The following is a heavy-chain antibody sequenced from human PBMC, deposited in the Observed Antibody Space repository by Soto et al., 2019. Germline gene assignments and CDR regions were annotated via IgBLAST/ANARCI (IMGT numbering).Heavy chain of an antibody. CDR2: INAGNGNT. Sequence: GASVKVSCKASGYSFTNYAMHWVRQAPGQRLEWMGWINAGNGNTRYSQRFQGRVTITRDTSASTAYMELSSLTSEDTAVYYCAREAAMVTTFDYWGQGTLATVSS. J-gene: IGHJ4*02. CDR1: GYSFTNYA. D-gene: IGHD5-18*01. CDR3: AREAAMVTTFDY. V-gene: IGHV1-3*01.